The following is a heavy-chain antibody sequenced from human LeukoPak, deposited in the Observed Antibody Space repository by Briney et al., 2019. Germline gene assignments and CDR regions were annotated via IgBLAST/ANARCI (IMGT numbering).Heavy chain of an antibody. J-gene: IGHJ4*02. CDR2: ITGSGTST. CDR3: VIWGDYDVLTGYYVPDY. V-gene: IGHV3-23*01. Sequence: GASLRLSCVASGFTFSNYAMSWVRQAPGKGLEWGSAITGSGTSTYYADSLKGRFTISRDNSKNTVFLQMNSLSHEDTAIYYCVIWGDYDVLTGYYVPDYWGQGTLVTVSS. CDR1: GFTFSNYA. D-gene: IGHD3-9*01.